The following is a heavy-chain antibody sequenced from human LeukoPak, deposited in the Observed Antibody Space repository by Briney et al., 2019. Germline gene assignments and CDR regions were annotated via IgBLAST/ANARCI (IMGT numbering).Heavy chain of an antibody. D-gene: IGHD2-2*02. Sequence: ASETLSLTCAVYGGSFSGYYWSWIRQPPGKGLEWIGEINHSGSTNYNPSLKSRVTISVDTSKNQFSLKLSSVTAADTAVYYCARGRSLYPYYYYYMDVWGKGTTVTVSS. V-gene: IGHV4-34*01. CDR3: ARGRSLYPYYYYYMDV. CDR2: INHSGST. CDR1: GGSFSGYY. J-gene: IGHJ6*03.